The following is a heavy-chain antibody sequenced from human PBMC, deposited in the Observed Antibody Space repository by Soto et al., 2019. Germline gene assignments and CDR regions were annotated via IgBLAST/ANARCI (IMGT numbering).Heavy chain of an antibody. CDR3: ARDSGYDYKYHYMDV. V-gene: IGHV4-59*01. D-gene: IGHD5-12*01. CDR2: IYYSGST. Sequence: SGTLALTCTVCGGSISSYYWSWIRQPPGKGLEWIGYIYYSGSTNYNPSLKSRVTISVDTSKNQFSLKLSSVTAADTAVYYCARDSGYDYKYHYMDVWGNGTTVTVSS. CDR1: GGSISSYY. J-gene: IGHJ6*03.